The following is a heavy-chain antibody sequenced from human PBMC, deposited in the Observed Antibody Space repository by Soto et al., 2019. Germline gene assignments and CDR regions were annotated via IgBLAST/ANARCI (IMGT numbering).Heavy chain of an antibody. CDR1: GYTFTTYA. CDR2: INAGNGNT. V-gene: IGHV1-3*01. CDR3: ARDAAALRWCRFDP. Sequence: QVRLVQSGAEVKKPGASVKLSCKDPGYTFTTYAVRWVRQAPGQSLEWMGWINAGNGNTKYSQKFQDSVTPSIDTSASTAYIELNSRTSEDTAIYYCARDAAALRWCRFDPRGQGALVIVSA. J-gene: IGHJ5*02. D-gene: IGHD2-21*01.